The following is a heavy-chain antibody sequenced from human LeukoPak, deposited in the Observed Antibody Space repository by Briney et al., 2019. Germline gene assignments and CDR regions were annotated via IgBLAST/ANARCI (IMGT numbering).Heavy chain of an antibody. V-gene: IGHV3-23*01. D-gene: IGHD6-19*01. CDR2: IGGDGGST. CDR1: GFTFSTDV. J-gene: IGHJ4*02. CDR3: ARRVGGTPDY. Sequence: GGSLRLSCAASGFTFSTDVMTWVRQAPGKGLEWVSAIGGDGGSTDYADSVRGRFTISRDNPKNTLFLQMNSLRAEDTALYYCARRVGGTPDYWGRGTLVTVSS.